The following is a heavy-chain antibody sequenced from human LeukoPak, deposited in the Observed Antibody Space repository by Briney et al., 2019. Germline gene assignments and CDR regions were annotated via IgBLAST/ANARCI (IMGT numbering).Heavy chain of an antibody. J-gene: IGHJ4*02. CDR1: GYTFTSYY. D-gene: IGHD6-25*01. Sequence: ASVKASCKASGYTFTSYYVHWVRQAPGQGLEWMGIINPNGGSTNYAQKFQGRVTMTRDTSTSTVYMELSSLRSEDTAVYYCARDDITAAAGYWGQGTLVTVSS. CDR2: INPNGGST. V-gene: IGHV1-46*01. CDR3: ARDDITAAAGY.